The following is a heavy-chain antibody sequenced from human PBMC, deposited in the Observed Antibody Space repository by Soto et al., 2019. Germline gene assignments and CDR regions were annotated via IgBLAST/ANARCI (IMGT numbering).Heavy chain of an antibody. CDR3: ARAAAAAGTPLDI. Sequence: TLSLTCTVSGGSISSGGYYWSWIRQHPGKGLEWIGYIYYSGSTYYNPSLKSRVTISVDTSKNQFSLKLSSVTAADTAVYYCARAAAAAGTPLDIWGQGTMVTVSS. CDR1: GGSISSGGYY. D-gene: IGHD6-13*01. V-gene: IGHV4-31*03. J-gene: IGHJ3*02. CDR2: IYYSGST.